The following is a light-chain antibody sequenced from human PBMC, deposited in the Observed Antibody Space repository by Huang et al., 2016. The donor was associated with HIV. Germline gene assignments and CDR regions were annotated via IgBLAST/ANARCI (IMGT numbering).Light chain of an antibody. J-gene: IGKJ4*01. CDR1: ESIGTY. CDR2: AAS. CDR3: QQSFNTPRLT. V-gene: IGKV1-39*01. Sequence: DIQVTQFPSSLSASVGDRVAITCRASESIGTYVNWYQQRPGKAPKLLIYAASSLQSGVPSRFSGSGSGTEFTLIISGLQPEDFATYFCQQSFNTPRLTFGGGTKVEIK.